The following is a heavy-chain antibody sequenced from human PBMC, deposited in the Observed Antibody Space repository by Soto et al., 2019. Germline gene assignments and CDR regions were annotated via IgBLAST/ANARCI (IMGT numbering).Heavy chain of an antibody. V-gene: IGHV3-30*18. CDR2: VSYDGSFK. CDR3: AKDSDQLLFDYYYYGIDV. J-gene: IGHJ6*02. CDR1: GFTFSKFG. Sequence: QVQLVESGGGVVQPGGSLRLSCEASGFTFSKFGIHWVRQAPGKGLEWVAGVSYDGSFKYYADSVKGRFTISGDNSKNTLYLQMNSLRPEDTALYYCAKDSDQLLFDYYYYGIDVWGQGTTVTVYS. D-gene: IGHD2-2*01.